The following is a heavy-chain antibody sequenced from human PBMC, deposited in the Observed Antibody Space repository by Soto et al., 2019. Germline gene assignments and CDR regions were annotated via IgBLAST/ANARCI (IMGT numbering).Heavy chain of an antibody. Sequence: QVQLVESGGGVVQPGRSLRLSCAASGFTFSSHGMHWVRQALGKGLEWVAVISYDGSNKYYVDSVKGRLTISRDNSKNTLYLQMNSLRIEDTAVYYCAKDRVESGLGEVDYWGQGTLVTVSS. D-gene: IGHD3-16*01. CDR3: AKDRVESGLGEVDY. V-gene: IGHV3-30*18. CDR2: ISYDGSNK. J-gene: IGHJ4*02. CDR1: GFTFSSHG.